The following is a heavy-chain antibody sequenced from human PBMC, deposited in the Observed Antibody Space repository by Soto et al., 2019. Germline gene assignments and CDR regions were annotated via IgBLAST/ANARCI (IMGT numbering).Heavy chain of an antibody. Sequence: EVQLLESGGGLIQPGGSLRLSCVASGLTSSNYGMSWVRQAPGKGLEWVSAISRVTRSGETTYYADSVKGRFTISRDTSRTTLPLQLNSLRAEDTALYYCVKDYSSGCSGVFDIWGQGTMVTVSS. CDR1: GLTSSNYG. V-gene: IGHV3-23*01. CDR2: ISRVTRSGETT. D-gene: IGHD6-19*01. J-gene: IGHJ3*02. CDR3: VKDYSSGCSGVFDI.